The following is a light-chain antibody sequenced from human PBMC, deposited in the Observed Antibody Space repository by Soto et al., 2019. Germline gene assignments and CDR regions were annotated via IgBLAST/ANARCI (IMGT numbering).Light chain of an antibody. Sequence: MTQSPSTLSASAGEIATLSWRASQIVRSNLAWYQQKPGQAPRLLIHDASTRPIVIPASFSSGGSGAELFLTIISLLSEEFFVYYCQLYNNCYPWKFGQGTKVDIK. V-gene: IGKV3-15*01. CDR2: DAS. J-gene: IGKJ1*01. CDR3: QLYNNCYPWK. CDR1: QIVRSN.